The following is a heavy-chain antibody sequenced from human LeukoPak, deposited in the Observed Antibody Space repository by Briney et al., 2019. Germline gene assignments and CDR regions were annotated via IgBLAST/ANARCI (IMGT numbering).Heavy chain of an antibody. CDR3: AKVKKYSYYYGPGTASPFDY. J-gene: IGHJ4*02. CDR2: ISGSGGST. Sequence: GGSLRLSCAASGFTFSSYAMSWVRQAPGKGLEWVSAISGSGGSTYYADSVKGRFTISRDNSKNTLYLQMNSLRAEDTAVYYCAKVKKYSYYYGPGTASPFDYWGQGTLVTVSS. CDR1: GFTFSSYA. V-gene: IGHV3-23*01. D-gene: IGHD3-10*01.